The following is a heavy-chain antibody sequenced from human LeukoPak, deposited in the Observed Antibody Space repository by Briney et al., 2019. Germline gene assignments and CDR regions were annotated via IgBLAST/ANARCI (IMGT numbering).Heavy chain of an antibody. CDR1: GFTFSSYG. Sequence: GGTLRLSCAASGFTFSSYGMSWVRQAPGKGLEWVSAISGSGGSTYYADPVKGRFTISRDNSRNTLYLQMNSLRAEDTAVYYCAKDGARGELDPWGQGTLVTVSS. J-gene: IGHJ5*02. CDR3: AKDGARGELDP. CDR2: ISGSGGST. D-gene: IGHD3-16*01. V-gene: IGHV3-23*01.